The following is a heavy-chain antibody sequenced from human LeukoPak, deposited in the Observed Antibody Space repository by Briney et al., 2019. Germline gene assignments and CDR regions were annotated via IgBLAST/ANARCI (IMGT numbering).Heavy chain of an antibody. CDR2: IKQDGSEK. CDR3: ARAPYCIGGSCRFDY. CDR1: GFTFSSYW. D-gene: IGHD2-15*01. V-gene: IGHV3-7*03. Sequence: GGSLRLSCAASGFTFSSYWMSWVRQAPGKGLEWVANIKQDGSEKYYVDSVKGRFTISRDNAKNSLHLQMNSLRAEDTAVYYCARAPYCIGGSCRFDYWGQGTLVTVSS. J-gene: IGHJ4*02.